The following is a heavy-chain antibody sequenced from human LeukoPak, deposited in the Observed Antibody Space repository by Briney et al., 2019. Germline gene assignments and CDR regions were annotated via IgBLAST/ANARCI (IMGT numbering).Heavy chain of an antibody. CDR3: VRHRSGDYAWLDV. Sequence: SETLSLTCTVSGGSISSYYWAWIRQPPGKGLEWIGSISYSGSTHYNPSLKSRVTISVDTSKNQMSLRLSSVTAADTAVYYCVRHRSGDYAWLDVWGQGTTVTVSS. V-gene: IGHV4-39*01. D-gene: IGHD4-17*01. CDR2: ISYSGST. J-gene: IGHJ6*02. CDR1: GGSISSYY.